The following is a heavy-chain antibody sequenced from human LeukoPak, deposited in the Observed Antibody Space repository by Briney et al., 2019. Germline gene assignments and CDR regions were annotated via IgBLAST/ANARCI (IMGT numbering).Heavy chain of an antibody. CDR2: IYYSGST. V-gene: IGHV4-31*03. CDR3: ARTIVGAIRYYFDY. Sequence: PSETLSLTCTVSGGSISSGGYYWSWIRQHPGKGLEWIGYIYYSGSTYYNPSLKNRVTISVDTSKNQFSLKLSSVTAADTAVYYCARTIVGAIRYYFDYWGQGTLVTVSS. D-gene: IGHD1-26*01. CDR1: GGSISSGGYY. J-gene: IGHJ4*02.